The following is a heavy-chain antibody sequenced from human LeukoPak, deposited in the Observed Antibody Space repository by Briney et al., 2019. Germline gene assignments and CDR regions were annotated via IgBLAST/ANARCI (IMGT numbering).Heavy chain of an antibody. V-gene: IGHV3-66*01. CDR1: GFTVSSNY. CDR3: ARDGRYCSSTSCYEYYYYYGMDV. J-gene: IGHJ6*02. D-gene: IGHD2-2*01. Sequence: GGSLRLSCAASGFTVSSNYMSWVRQAPGKGLEWVSVIYSGGSTYYADSVKGRFTISRDNPKNTLYLQMNSLRAEDTAVYYCARDGRYCSSTSCYEYYYYYGMDVWGQGTTVTVSS. CDR2: IYSGGST.